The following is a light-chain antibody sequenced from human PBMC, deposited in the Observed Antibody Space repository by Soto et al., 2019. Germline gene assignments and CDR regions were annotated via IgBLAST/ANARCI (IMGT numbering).Light chain of an antibody. CDR3: QQSYSTPRT. J-gene: IGKJ1*01. CDR2: AAS. CDR1: QSISNY. V-gene: IGKV1-39*01. Sequence: DIQMTQSPSSLSASVGDRVTITRRASQSISNYLNWYQQKPGKAPKFLISAASSLQSGVPSRFSGGGSRTDFTLTISSLQAEDSASYYCQQSYSTPRTFGQGTKVDIK.